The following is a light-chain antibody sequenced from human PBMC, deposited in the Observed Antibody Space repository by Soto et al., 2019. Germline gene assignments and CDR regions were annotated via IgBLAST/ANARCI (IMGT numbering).Light chain of an antibody. CDR1: SRDIGGHHF. Sequence: QSALTQPASVSGSPGQSITISCTGTSRDIGGHHFVSWYQHHPGKAHKLLIYGVNDRPSAVSIRFSGSKAGNTASLTISRLQAEDEAYYYCSAYRDNISLHFGGGTKLTVL. V-gene: IGLV2-14*01. CDR2: GVN. CDR3: SAYRDNISLH. J-gene: IGLJ2*01.